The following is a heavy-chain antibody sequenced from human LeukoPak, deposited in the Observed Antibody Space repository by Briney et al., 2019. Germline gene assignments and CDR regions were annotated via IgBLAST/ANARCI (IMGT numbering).Heavy chain of an antibody. Sequence: GSLRLSCAASGFTFSSYSMNWVRQAPGKGLEWVSSISSSSSYIYYADSVKGRFTISRDNAKNSLYLQMNSLRAEDTAVYYCARDLVGYCSSTSCYYLDSWGQGTLVTVSS. V-gene: IGHV3-21*01. CDR3: ARDLVGYCSSTSCYYLDS. CDR2: ISSSSSYI. CDR1: GFTFSSYS. D-gene: IGHD2-2*01. J-gene: IGHJ4*02.